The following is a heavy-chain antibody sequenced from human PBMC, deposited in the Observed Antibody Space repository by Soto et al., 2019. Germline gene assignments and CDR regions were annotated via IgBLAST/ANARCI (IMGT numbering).Heavy chain of an antibody. J-gene: IGHJ4*02. D-gene: IGHD6-19*01. V-gene: IGHV4-39*01. Sequence: QLQLQESGPGLVKPSETLSRTCTVSGGSISSSSYYWGWIRQPPGKGLEWIGSIYYSGSTYYNPSLKSRVTISVDTSKNQFSLKLSSVTAADTAVYYCARLAVAGLLFDYWGQGTLVTVSS. CDR2: IYYSGST. CDR3: ARLAVAGLLFDY. CDR1: GGSISSSSYY.